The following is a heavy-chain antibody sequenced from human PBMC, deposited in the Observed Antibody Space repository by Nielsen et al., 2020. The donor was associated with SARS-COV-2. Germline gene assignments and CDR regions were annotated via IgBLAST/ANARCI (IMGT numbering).Heavy chain of an antibody. Sequence: GGSLRLSCAASGFTFDDYAMHWVRQAPGEGLEWVSGISWNSGSIGYADSVKGRFTISRDNAKNSLYLQMNSLRAEDTALYYCAKDPGAGHFDYWGQGTLVTVSS. D-gene: IGHD6-19*01. CDR3: AKDPGAGHFDY. CDR2: ISWNSGSI. V-gene: IGHV3-9*01. CDR1: GFTFDDYA. J-gene: IGHJ4*02.